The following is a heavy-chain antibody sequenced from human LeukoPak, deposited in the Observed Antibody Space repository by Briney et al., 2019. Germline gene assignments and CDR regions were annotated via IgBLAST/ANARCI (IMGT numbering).Heavy chain of an antibody. V-gene: IGHV3-30*18. CDR2: ISYDGTNK. CDR3: AKDPYDVDYFDY. CDR1: GFTFSSYG. Sequence: GSLRLSCAASGFTFSSYGMHWVRQAPGKGLEWVAIISYDGTNKYYADSVKGRFTISRDNSKNTLYLQMNSLRAEDTAVYYCAKDPYDVDYFDYWGQGTLVTVSS. D-gene: IGHD1-1*01. J-gene: IGHJ4*02.